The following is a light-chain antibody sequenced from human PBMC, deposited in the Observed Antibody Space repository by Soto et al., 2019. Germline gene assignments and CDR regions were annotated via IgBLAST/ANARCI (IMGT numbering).Light chain of an antibody. J-gene: IGKJ2*01. CDR1: QSLLFSNGYNY. V-gene: IGKV2-28*01. Sequence: DIVMTQSPLSLPVTPGEPASISCRSSQSLLFSNGYNYLDWYLQKPGQSPQLLIYLGSTRASGVPDRFSASGSGTDFTLKISRLEAEDVGVYYCMQALQTSYTFGQGTRLEIK. CDR3: MQALQTSYT. CDR2: LGS.